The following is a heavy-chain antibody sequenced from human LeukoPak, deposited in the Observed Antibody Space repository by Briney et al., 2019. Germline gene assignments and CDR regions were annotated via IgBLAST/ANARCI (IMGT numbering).Heavy chain of an antibody. CDR3: VRGESPLDY. CDR2: ISSGSSYI. V-gene: IGHV3-21*01. J-gene: IGHJ4*02. Sequence: EGSLRLSCAASGFAFSSYSMNWVRQAPGKGLEWVSSISSGSSYIYYADSVKGRFTISRYNAKNSLYLQMNSLRAEDTAVYYCVRGESPLDYWGQGTLVTVSS. CDR1: GFAFSSYS.